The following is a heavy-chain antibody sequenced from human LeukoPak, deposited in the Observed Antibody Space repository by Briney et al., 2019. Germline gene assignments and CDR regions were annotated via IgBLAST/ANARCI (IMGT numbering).Heavy chain of an antibody. CDR3: AGDRRSTVTTCVDY. D-gene: IGHD4-17*01. CDR2: IWYDGSNK. J-gene: IGHJ4*02. V-gene: IGHV3-33*01. CDR1: GFTFSSYG. Sequence: PGGSLRLSCAASGFTFSSYGMHWVRQAPGKGLEWVAVIWYDGSNKYYADSVKGRFTISRDNSKNTLYLQMNSLRAEDTAVYYCAGDRRSTVTTCVDYWGQGTLVTVSS.